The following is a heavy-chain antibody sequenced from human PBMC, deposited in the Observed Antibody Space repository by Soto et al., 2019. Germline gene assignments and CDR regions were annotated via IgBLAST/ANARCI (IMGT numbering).Heavy chain of an antibody. J-gene: IGHJ6*02. CDR3: ARQGMAARKYYSTYLDV. V-gene: IGHV3-30-3*01. CDR1: GFTSRDYA. Sequence: QVQLVESGGGVVQPGRSLRLSCAASGFTSRDYAMHWVRQAPGKGLEWVTLISSDATNKYLADSVKGRFTISRDNSKNTLYLQMNSLRVEDTGLYYCARQGMAARKYYSTYLDVWGQGTTVIV. CDR2: ISSDATNK. D-gene: IGHD6-6*01.